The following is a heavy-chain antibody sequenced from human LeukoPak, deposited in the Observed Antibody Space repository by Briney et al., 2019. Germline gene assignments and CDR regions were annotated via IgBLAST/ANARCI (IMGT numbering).Heavy chain of an antibody. D-gene: IGHD4-11*01. CDR2: ISSSSSYI. Sequence: GGSLRLSCAASGFTFSSYSMNWVRQAPGKGLEGVSSISSSSSYIYYADSVKGRFTISRDNAKNSLYLQMNSLRAEDAAVYYCARDDRDMTTVTTLDYWGQGTLVTVSS. V-gene: IGHV3-21*01. CDR3: ARDDRDMTTVTTLDY. J-gene: IGHJ4*02. CDR1: GFTFSSYS.